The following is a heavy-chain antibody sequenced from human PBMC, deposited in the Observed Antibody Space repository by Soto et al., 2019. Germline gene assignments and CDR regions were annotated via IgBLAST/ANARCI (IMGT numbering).Heavy chain of an antibody. Sequence: QVQLVESGGGVVQPGRSLRLSCAASGFTFSSYGMHWVRQAPGKGLEWVAVIWYDGSNKYNADSVKGRFTISRDNSKTTLYLQMNSLSAEDTAVYYCARGMDYDILTGYYKTDSNWFDPWGQGTLVTVSS. CDR1: GFTFSSYG. J-gene: IGHJ5*02. CDR2: IWYDGSNK. D-gene: IGHD3-9*01. CDR3: ARGMDYDILTGYYKTDSNWFDP. V-gene: IGHV3-33*01.